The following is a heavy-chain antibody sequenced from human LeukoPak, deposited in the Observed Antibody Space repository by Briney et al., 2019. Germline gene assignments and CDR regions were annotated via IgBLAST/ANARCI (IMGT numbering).Heavy chain of an antibody. J-gene: IGHJ2*01. Sequence: PGVSLRLSCATSGFTFSSYWMHWVRQAPGMGLVWVSRISRDGSATNYADSVKGRFTISRDNAENTLYLQMNSLRAEDTAVYYCARLAAAARNWYFDLWGRGTLVTVS. CDR1: GFTFSSYW. CDR3: ARLAAAARNWYFDL. CDR2: ISRDGSAT. V-gene: IGHV3-74*01. D-gene: IGHD6-13*01.